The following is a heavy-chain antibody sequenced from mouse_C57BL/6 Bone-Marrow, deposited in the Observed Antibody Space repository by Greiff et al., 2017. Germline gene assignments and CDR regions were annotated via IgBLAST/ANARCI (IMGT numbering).Heavy chain of an antibody. V-gene: IGHV1-39*01. Sequence: VQLQQSGPELVKPGASVKISCKASGYSFTDYNMNWVQQSNGKSLEWIGVITPNYRTTSYTQKLKGKATLTVDPSSSTAYMQLNSLTSEDSAVYDCARGRYFYYYAMDYWGQGTSVTVSS. CDR3: ARGRYFYYYAMDY. CDR2: ITPNYRTT. J-gene: IGHJ4*01. D-gene: IGHD2-14*01. CDR1: GYSFTDYN.